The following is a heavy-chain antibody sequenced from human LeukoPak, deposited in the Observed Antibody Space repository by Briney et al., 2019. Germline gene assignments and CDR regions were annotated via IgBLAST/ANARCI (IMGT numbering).Heavy chain of an antibody. J-gene: IGHJ3*02. V-gene: IGHV4-39*01. CDR1: GGSISSSSYY. CDR3: ANRANYYDSSGYYYSDAFDI. CDR2: IYYSGST. D-gene: IGHD3-22*01. Sequence: SETLSLTCTVSGGSISSSSYYWGWIRQPPGKGLEWIGSIYYSGSTYYNPSLKSRVTISVDTSKNQFSLKLSSVTAADTAVYYCANRANYYDSSGYYYSDAFDIWGQGTMVTVSS.